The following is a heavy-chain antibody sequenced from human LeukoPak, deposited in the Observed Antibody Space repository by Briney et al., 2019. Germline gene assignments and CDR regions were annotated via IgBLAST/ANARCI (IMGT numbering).Heavy chain of an antibody. CDR2: ISPIFGTA. J-gene: IGHJ3*02. D-gene: IGHD3-22*01. Sequence: GGTFXXYAISWVRQAPGQGLEWMGGISPIFGTANYAEKLKGRVTITADKSTRTAYMELSSLRSEDTAVYYCARGRYYYDSSGYPPAHAFDIWGQGTMVTVSS. V-gene: IGHV1-69*06. CDR1: GGTFXXYA. CDR3: ARGRYYYDSSGYPPAHAFDI.